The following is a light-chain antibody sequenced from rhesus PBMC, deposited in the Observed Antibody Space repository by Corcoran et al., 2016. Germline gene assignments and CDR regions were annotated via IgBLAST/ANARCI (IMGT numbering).Light chain of an antibody. CDR3: QHGYGTPFT. CDR1: ENVNNY. J-gene: IGKJ3*01. Sequence: DIQMTQSPSSLSASVGDRVTITCRASENVNNYLNWYQQKPGKAPKLLIYKASTLQSGVPSRFSGSGSGTYYTFTICSLQPEDVATYYCQHGYGTPFTFGPGTKLDIK. CDR2: KAS. V-gene: IGKV1-74*01.